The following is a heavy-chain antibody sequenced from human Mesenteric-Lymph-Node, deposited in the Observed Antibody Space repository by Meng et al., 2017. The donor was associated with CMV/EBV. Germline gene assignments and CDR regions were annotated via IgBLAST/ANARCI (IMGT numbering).Heavy chain of an antibody. Sequence: GGSLRLSCAASGFTFRSNWMHWVRQAPGKGLVWVARMNTDVSATRYADSVRGRFTISTGNAKNTLYVQMNSLRAEDTAVYYCARSNYYGAETYGFDVWGQGAMVTVSS. J-gene: IGHJ3*01. D-gene: IGHD3-10*01. CDR3: ARSNYYGAETYGFDV. CDR1: GFTFRSNW. V-gene: IGHV3-74*01. CDR2: MNTDVSAT.